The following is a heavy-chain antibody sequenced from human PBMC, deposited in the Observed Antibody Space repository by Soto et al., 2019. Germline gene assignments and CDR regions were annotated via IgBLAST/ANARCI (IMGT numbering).Heavy chain of an antibody. Sequence: GGSLRLSCAASGFTVSSNYMSWVRQAPGKGLEWVSVIYSGGSTYYADSVKGRFTISRHNSKNTLYLQMNSLRAEDTAVYYCARAEIAVAGTFDYWGQGTLVTVSS. CDR3: ARAEIAVAGTFDY. V-gene: IGHV3-53*04. CDR1: GFTVSSNY. J-gene: IGHJ4*02. D-gene: IGHD6-19*01. CDR2: IYSGGST.